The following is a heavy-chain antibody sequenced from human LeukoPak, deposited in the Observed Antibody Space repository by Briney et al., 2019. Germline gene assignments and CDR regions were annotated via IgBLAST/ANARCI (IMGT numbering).Heavy chain of an antibody. D-gene: IGHD3-3*01. V-gene: IGHV4-39*07. CDR1: GASISGSGYY. Sequence: SEALSLTCAVSGASISGSGYYLGWIRQPPGKGLEWIGNIYYSGSTYYNASLQSRVTISIDTSKNQLSLKLSSVTAADTAVYYCARVRFLEWPAPMDVWGKGTTVTISS. J-gene: IGHJ6*03. CDR3: ARVRFLEWPAPMDV. CDR2: IYYSGST.